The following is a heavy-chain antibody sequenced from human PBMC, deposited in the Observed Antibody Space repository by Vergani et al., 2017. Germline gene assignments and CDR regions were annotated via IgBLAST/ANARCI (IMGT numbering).Heavy chain of an antibody. CDR2: LFYGGST. J-gene: IGHJ4*02. V-gene: IGHV4-61*10. D-gene: IGHD1-1*01. CDR1: GGSVSSGNYY. CDR3: ARSRGTLFDY. Sequence: QVQLQESGPGLVKPSETLSLTCTVSGGSVSSGNYYWTWPRQPAGKGLQWIGYLFYGGSTHYNPSPKSRVTISVDTSKNQFSLKLSSVTAADTAVYYCARSRGTLFDYWGQGTLVTVSS.